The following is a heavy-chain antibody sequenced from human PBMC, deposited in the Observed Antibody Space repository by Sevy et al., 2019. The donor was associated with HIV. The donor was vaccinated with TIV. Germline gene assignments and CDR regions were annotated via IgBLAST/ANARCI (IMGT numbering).Heavy chain of an antibody. Sequence: SETLSLTCTVSGGSISSYFWSWIRQPPGKGLEWIGYIYYSGSTNYNPSLKRRVTISADTSKNQFSLKLTSVTAADTAVYYCARAGTAMSYFDYWGQGTLVTVSS. V-gene: IGHV4-59*01. CDR2: IYYSGST. CDR1: GGSISSYF. D-gene: IGHD5-18*01. J-gene: IGHJ4*02. CDR3: ARAGTAMSYFDY.